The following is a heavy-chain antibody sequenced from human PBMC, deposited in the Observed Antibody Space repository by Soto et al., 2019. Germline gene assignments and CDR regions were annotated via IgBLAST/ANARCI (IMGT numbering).Heavy chain of an antibody. J-gene: IGHJ3*01. V-gene: IGHV3-7*01. D-gene: IGHD3-22*01. CDR2: INEDGSKK. CDR3: AWDVTPYDSDAFYDALDF. CDR1: GFTLSSYW. Sequence: GGSLRLSCVASGFTLSSYWMTWVRQAPGKGLEWVANINEDGSKKYYVDSVEGRFTISRDNGKNSLSLQMSSLRPEDTAVYYCAWDVTPYDSDAFYDALDFWGQGTMVTVSS.